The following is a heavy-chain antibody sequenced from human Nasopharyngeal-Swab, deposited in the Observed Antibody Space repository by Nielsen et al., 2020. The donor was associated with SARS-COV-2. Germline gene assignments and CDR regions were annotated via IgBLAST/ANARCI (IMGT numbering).Heavy chain of an antibody. V-gene: IGHV4-34*01. D-gene: IGHD6-13*01. J-gene: IGHJ5*02. CDR2: INHSGST. Sequence: WIRQPPGKGLEWIGEINHSGSTNYNPSLKSRVTISVDTSKNQFYLKLSSATAAYTAVYYCAGVCRYSSSWYSLLENWFDPWGQGTLVTVSS. CDR3: AGVCRYSSSWYSLLENWFDP.